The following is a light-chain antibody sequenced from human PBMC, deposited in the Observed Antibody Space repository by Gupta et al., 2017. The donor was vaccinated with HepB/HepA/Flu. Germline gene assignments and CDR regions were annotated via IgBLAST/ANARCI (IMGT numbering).Light chain of an antibody. Sequence: EIVMTQSPDSLTVSLGERATINCKSSQNLLYSSNSKNYLSWYQQKAGQPPKLLIYWASTRESGVPDRFSGSGSGTDFTLTISSLQAEDVAGYYCQQSYSTPWTFGQGTKVEIK. CDR1: QNLLYSSNSKNY. J-gene: IGKJ1*01. CDR3: QQSYSTPWT. V-gene: IGKV4-1*01. CDR2: WAS.